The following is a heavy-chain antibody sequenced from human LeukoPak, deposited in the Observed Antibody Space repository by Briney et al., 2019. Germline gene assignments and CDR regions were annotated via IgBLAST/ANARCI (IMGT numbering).Heavy chain of an antibody. V-gene: IGHV5-51*01. CDR2: IYPGDSDT. CDR3: ASHDSNGPGGY. J-gene: IGHJ4*02. CDR1: GYTFSRYW. Sequence: GSLKISCKGSGYTFSRYWIGWVRQMPGKGLDWMGIIYPGDSDTRYSPAFQGQVTISADKSISTAYLQWSSLKASDTAMYYCASHDSNGPGGYWGQGTLVTVSS. D-gene: IGHD3-22*01.